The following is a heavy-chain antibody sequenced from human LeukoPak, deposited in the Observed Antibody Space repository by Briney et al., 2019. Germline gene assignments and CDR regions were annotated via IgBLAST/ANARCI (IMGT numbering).Heavy chain of an antibody. V-gene: IGHV3-30*02. CDR3: AKDRTDIVVVPAAIRGYYMDV. CDR1: GFTFSSYG. CDR2: IRYDGSNK. D-gene: IGHD2-2*02. J-gene: IGHJ6*03. Sequence: GGSLRLSCAASGFTFSSYGMHWVRQAPGKGLEWVAFIRYDGSNKYYADSVKGRFTISRDNSKNTLYLQMNSLRAEDTAVYYCAKDRTDIVVVPAAIRGYYMDVWGKGTTVTVSS.